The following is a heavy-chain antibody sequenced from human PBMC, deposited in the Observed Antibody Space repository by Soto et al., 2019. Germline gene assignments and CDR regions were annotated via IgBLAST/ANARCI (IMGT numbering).Heavy chain of an antibody. J-gene: IGHJ6*02. V-gene: IGHV4-34*01. CDR2: INHSGST. D-gene: IGHD3-22*01. Sequence: SETLSLTCAVYGGSFSGYYWSWIRQPPGKGLEWIGEINHSGSTNYNPSLKSRVTISVDTSKNQFSLKLSSVTAADTAVYYCARGFHYDSSGYAPYYYYGMDVWGQGTTVTVSS. CDR3: ARGFHYDSSGYAPYYYYGMDV. CDR1: GGSFSGYY.